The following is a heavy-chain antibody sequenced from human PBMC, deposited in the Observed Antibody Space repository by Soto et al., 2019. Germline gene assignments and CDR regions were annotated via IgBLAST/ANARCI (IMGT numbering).Heavy chain of an antibody. CDR2: ISSSSTYI. J-gene: IGHJ4*02. D-gene: IGHD5-12*01. V-gene: IGHV3-21*01. Sequence: EVQLVESGGGLVKPGGSLKLSCAASGFTFSTYNMNGVRQAPGEGLEWVSSISSSSTYIYYADSVKGRLTISRDNAKNSLYLQMNRLRAEDTAVYYCARGWLRDQGMHGGQGTLVTVSS. CDR1: GFTFSTYN. CDR3: ARGWLRDQGMH.